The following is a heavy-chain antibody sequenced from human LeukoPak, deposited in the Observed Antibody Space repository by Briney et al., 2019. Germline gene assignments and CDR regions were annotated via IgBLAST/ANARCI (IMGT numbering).Heavy chain of an antibody. J-gene: IGHJ3*01. Sequence: SETLSLTCTVSGGSISSSSYYWGWIRQPPGKGLEWIGYIYYSGSTNYNPSLKSRVTMSVDTSKNQFSLKLSSVTAADTAVDXXXXXXXXXXXXXLTGYPLQLYYMDVWGQGTVVTVSS. CDR3: XXXXXXXXXXXLTGYPLQLYYMDV. D-gene: IGHD3-9*01. CDR1: GGSISSSSYY. CDR2: IYYSGST. V-gene: IGHV4-61*05.